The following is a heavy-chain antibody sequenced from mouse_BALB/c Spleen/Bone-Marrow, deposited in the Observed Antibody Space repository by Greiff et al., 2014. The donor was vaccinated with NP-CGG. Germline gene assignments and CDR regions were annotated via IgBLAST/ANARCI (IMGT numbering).Heavy chain of an antibody. CDR3: ASYDGSYFDV. CDR1: GYTFTSYY. V-gene: IGHV1S56*01. Sequence: LEESGPELVKPGASVRISCKASGYTFTSYYIHWVKQRPGQGLEWIGWIYPGNVNTKYNEKFKGKATLTADKSPSTAYMQLSSLTSEDSAVYFCASYDGSYFDVWGAGTTVTVSS. J-gene: IGHJ1*01. CDR2: IYPGNVNT. D-gene: IGHD2-3*01.